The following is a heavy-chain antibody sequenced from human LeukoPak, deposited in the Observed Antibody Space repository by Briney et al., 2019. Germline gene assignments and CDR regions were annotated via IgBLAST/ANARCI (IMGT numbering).Heavy chain of an antibody. Sequence: GGSLTLSCAASGFTFSSYSMNWVRQAPGKGLEWVSYISSSSSTIYYADSVKGRFTISRDNAKNSLYLQMNSLRAEDTAVYYCARENVAGTDYYYGMDVWGQETTVTVSS. CDR1: GFTFSSYS. D-gene: IGHD6-19*01. CDR2: ISSSSSTI. J-gene: IGHJ6*02. V-gene: IGHV3-48*01. CDR3: ARENVAGTDYYYGMDV.